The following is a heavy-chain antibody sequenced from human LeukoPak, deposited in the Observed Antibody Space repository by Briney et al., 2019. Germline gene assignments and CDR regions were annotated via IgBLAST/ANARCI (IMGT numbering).Heavy chain of an antibody. D-gene: IGHD5-18*01. V-gene: IGHV3-23*01. J-gene: IGHJ4*02. Sequence: GGSLRLSCAASGFTFSTFVMTWVRQVPDKGLEWVSAISGSGGSTYYADSVKGRFTISRDNSKNTLYLQMNSLRAEDTAVYYCAKDRKQLLSWGTYYFDYWGQGTLVTVSS. CDR1: GFTFSTFV. CDR2: ISGSGGST. CDR3: AKDRKQLLSWGTYYFDY.